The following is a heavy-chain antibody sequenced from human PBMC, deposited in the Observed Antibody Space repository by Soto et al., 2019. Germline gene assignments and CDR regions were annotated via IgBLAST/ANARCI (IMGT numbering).Heavy chain of an antibody. CDR1: EFTFNRHA. Sequence: GGSLRLSCAASEFTFNRHAMHWVRQAPGKGLEWVAVISHDGRIKYYADSVKGRFTISRDNSMNTLDLQMNSLRAEDTAIYFCARVSGHVYATLHGPFDYWGQGTTVTVSS. V-gene: IGHV3-30*04. CDR3: ARVSGHVYATLHGPFDY. CDR2: ISHDGRIK. J-gene: IGHJ4*03. D-gene: IGHD2-8*01.